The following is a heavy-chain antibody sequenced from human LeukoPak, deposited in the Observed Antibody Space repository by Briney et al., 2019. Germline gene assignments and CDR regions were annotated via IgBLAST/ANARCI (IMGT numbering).Heavy chain of an antibody. D-gene: IGHD3-9*01. Sequence: ALVKVSCKASGYTFTGYYMHWVRQAPGQGLEWMGRINPNSGGTNYAQKFQGRVTMTRDTSISTAYMELSRLRSDDTAVYYCARGGLRVRYFDWLFDYWGQGTLVTVSS. V-gene: IGHV1-2*06. J-gene: IGHJ4*02. CDR3: ARGGLRVRYFDWLFDY. CDR2: INPNSGGT. CDR1: GYTFTGYY.